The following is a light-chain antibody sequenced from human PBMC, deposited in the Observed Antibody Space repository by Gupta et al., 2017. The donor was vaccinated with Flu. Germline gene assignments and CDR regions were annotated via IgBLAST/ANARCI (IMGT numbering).Light chain of an antibody. CDR1: SSDVGSYNR. J-gene: IGLJ1*01. V-gene: IGLV2-18*02. CDR3: SSYTSRDTFV. Sequence: QSALTHPPSVSGSPGQSVTISFTGTSSDVGSYNRVSWYQQLPGTVPKLMIYEVSNRPSGVPDRFSGSKAGNTASLTISGLQGEDEADYYCSSYTSRDTFVFGTGTKVTVL. CDR2: EVS.